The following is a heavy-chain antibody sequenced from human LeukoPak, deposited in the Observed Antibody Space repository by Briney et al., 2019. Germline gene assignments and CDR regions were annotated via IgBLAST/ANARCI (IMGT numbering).Heavy chain of an antibody. V-gene: IGHV4-39*07. CDR2: IYYSGST. CDR1: GGSISSSGYY. CDR3: ARISYSSNLYYFDY. D-gene: IGHD6-13*01. J-gene: IGHJ4*02. Sequence: SETLSLTCTVSGGSISSSGYYWGWIRQPPGKGLEWIGSIYYSGSTYYNPSLKSRVTISVDTSKNQFSLKLSSVTAADTAVYYCARISYSSNLYYFDYWGQGTLVTVSS.